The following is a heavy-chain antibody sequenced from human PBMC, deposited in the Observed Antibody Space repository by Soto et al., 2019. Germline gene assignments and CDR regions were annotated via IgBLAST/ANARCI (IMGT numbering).Heavy chain of an antibody. D-gene: IGHD3-22*01. CDR3: TTDPATMIVVVPSSG. CDR1: GFTFSNAW. Sequence: LRLSCAASGFTFSNAWMNWVRQAPGKGLEWVGRIKSKTDGGTTDYAAPVKGRFTISRDDSKNTLYLQMNSLKTEDTAVYYCTTDPATMIVVVPSSGWGQGTLVTVSS. J-gene: IGHJ4*02. CDR2: IKSKTDGGTT. V-gene: IGHV3-15*07.